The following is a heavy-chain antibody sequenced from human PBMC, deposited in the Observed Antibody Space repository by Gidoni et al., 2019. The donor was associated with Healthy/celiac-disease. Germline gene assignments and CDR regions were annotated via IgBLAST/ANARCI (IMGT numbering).Heavy chain of an antibody. J-gene: IGHJ4*02. V-gene: IGHV4-39*01. CDR1: GSPISSSSYY. CDR3: ARQQWLGHFDY. D-gene: IGHD6-19*01. Sequence: QLQLQESGPGLVKPSETLSLTCTVPGSPISSSSYYWGWIRQPPGKGLEWIGSIYYSGSTYYNPSLKSRVTISVDTSKNQFSLKLSSVTAADTAVYYCARQQWLGHFDYWGQGTLVTVSS. CDR2: IYYSGST.